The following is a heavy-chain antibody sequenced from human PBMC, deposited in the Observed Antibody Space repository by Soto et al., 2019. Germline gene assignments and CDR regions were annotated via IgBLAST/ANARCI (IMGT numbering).Heavy chain of an antibody. Sequence: SVKVSCKASGGTFSSYAISWVRQGPGQGLEWMGGIIPIFGTANYAQKFQGRVTITADESTSTAYMELSSLRSEDTAVYYCARDEPGTAIVTNTYYYYGMDVWGQGTTVTVSS. CDR1: GGTFSSYA. CDR3: ARDEPGTAIVTNTYYYYGMDV. J-gene: IGHJ6*02. CDR2: IIPIFGTA. V-gene: IGHV1-69*13. D-gene: IGHD5-18*01.